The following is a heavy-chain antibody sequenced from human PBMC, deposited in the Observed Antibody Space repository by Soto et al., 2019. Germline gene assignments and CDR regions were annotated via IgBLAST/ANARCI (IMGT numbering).Heavy chain of an antibody. V-gene: IGHV3-23*01. J-gene: IGHJ6*03. D-gene: IGHD2-8*01. CDR1: GFTFSSYA. Sequence: GGSLRLSCAASGFTFSSYAMSWVRQAPGKGLEWVSAISGSGGSTYYADSVKGRFTISRDNSKNTLYLQMNSLRAEDTAVYYCAKNRLAYDYYYYMDVWGKGTTVTVSS. CDR3: AKNRLAYDYYYYMDV. CDR2: ISGSGGST.